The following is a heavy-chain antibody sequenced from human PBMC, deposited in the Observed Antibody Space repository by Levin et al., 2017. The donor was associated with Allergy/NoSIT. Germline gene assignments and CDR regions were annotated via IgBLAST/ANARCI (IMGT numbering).Heavy chain of an antibody. D-gene: IGHD6-19*01. Sequence: GGSLRLSCAASGFTLSNYWMSWVRQAPGKGLEWVANIKEDGSWKFYVDSVKGRFTVSRDNAKNSPYMQMNSLRAEDTAVYYCARMVHRIGWSEYFQHWGQGTLVTVSS. V-gene: IGHV3-7*01. J-gene: IGHJ1*01. CDR2: IKEDGSWK. CDR1: GFTLSNYW. CDR3: ARMVHRIGWSEYFQH.